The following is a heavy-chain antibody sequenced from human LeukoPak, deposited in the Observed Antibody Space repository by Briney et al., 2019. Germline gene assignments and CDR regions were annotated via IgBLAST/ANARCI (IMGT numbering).Heavy chain of an antibody. V-gene: IGHV3-23*01. CDR1: GFTFSSYA. Sequence: GGSLGLSCAGSGFTFSSYAMSWVRQAPGKGPEWVSGISGSGGSTYYADSVKGRFTISRDNSKNTLYLQMSSLRAEDTAVYYCAKRGRYGSGSYYNSLYGMDVWGQGTTVTVSS. CDR2: ISGSGGST. CDR3: AKRGRYGSGSYYNSLYGMDV. D-gene: IGHD3-10*01. J-gene: IGHJ6*02.